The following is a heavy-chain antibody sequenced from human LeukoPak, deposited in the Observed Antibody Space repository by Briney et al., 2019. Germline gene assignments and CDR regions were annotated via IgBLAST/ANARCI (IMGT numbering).Heavy chain of an antibody. CDR3: TRRSPVPGTEKFDY. J-gene: IGHJ4*02. D-gene: IGHD6-19*01. CDR1: GFTFSGSA. CDR2: IRSKANNYAT. Sequence: PGGSLRLSCAPSGFTFSGSAMHWVRQASGEGLEWVGRIRSKANNYATAYAASVKGRFTISRDDSKNTTYLQMNSLRTEDTAVYYCTRRSPVPGTEKFDYWGQGTRVTVSS. V-gene: IGHV3-73*01.